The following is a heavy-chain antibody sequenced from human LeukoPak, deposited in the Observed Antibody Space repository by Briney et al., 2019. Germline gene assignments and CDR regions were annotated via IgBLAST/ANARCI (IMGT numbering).Heavy chain of an antibody. Sequence: TGGSLRLSCAASGLTFTSYGMTWVRQAPGKGLEWVSAISDSDRTYYADSVTGRFTISRDKSKNTLLLQMNSLRAEDTAVYYCAKMLSGNYIHDYWGQGTLVTVSS. J-gene: IGHJ4*02. CDR2: ISDSDRT. CDR1: GLTFTSYG. CDR3: AKMLSGNYIHDY. D-gene: IGHD3-9*01. V-gene: IGHV3-23*01.